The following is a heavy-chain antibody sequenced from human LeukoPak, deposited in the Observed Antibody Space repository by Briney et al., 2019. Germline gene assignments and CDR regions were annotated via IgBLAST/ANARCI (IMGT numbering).Heavy chain of an antibody. V-gene: IGHV3-30*02. CDR2: IRYEASNK. CDR1: GFTFSAYG. CDR3: SKDRLGYCVDGVCFPFDY. Sequence: GGSLRLSCTASGFTFSAYGMHWVRQAPGKELEWVAFIRYEASNKYYADSVKGRFTISRDNSNNTLYLQMNSLRPEDTAIYYCSKDRLGYCVDGVCFPFDYWGQGTPVMVSS. D-gene: IGHD2-8*01. J-gene: IGHJ4*02.